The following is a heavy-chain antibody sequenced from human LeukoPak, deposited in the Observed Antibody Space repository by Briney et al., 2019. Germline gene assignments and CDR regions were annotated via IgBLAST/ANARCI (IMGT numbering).Heavy chain of an antibody. J-gene: IGHJ4*02. CDR2: IKQDGSEK. Sequence: GESLKISCKASGYSFTTYWIGWVRQVPGKGLEWVANIKQDGSEKYYVDSVKGRFTISRDNAKNSLYLQMNSLRAEDTAVYYCARDAPGYYDFWSGHVASFDYWGQGTLVTVSS. CDR3: ARDAPGYYDFWSGHVASFDY. V-gene: IGHV3-7*01. D-gene: IGHD3-3*01. CDR1: GYSFTTYW.